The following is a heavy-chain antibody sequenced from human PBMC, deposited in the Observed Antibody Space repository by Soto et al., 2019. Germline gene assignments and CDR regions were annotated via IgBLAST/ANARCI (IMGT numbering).Heavy chain of an antibody. CDR1: GFSFSSFA. D-gene: IGHD6-19*01. CDR3: ASSLADSSGLRYLTFDY. CDR2: TTASGLTT. Sequence: EAQLLESGGGLVKPGGSLRLSCAASGFSFSSFAMTWVRQAPGKGLEWVSATTASGLTTYYADSVKGRVTISRDNSKNTLELQMNSLRGEHTALYFCASSLADSSGLRYLTFDYWGQGTLVTVSS. V-gene: IGHV3-23*01. J-gene: IGHJ4*02.